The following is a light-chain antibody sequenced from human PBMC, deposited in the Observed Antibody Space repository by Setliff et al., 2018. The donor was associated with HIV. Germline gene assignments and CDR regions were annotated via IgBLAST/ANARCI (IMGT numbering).Light chain of an antibody. V-gene: IGLV2-23*02. CDR2: EVN. CDR1: SSDVGSYNL. CDR3: CSYAGSSTYV. Sequence: QSALTQPASVSGSPGQSITISCTGTSSDVGSYNLVSWCQQHPGKAPKLMIYEVNKRPSGVSYRFSGSKSGNTASLTISGLQAEDEADYYCCSYAGSSTYVFGTGTKVTVL. J-gene: IGLJ1*01.